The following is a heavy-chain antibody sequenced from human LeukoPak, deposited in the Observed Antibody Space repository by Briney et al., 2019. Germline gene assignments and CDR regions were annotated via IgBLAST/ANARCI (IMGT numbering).Heavy chain of an antibody. CDR1: GFTFNNFP. J-gene: IGHJ4*02. CDR3: AKDRGY. V-gene: IGHV3-23*01. CDR2: ITDSGDTT. Sequence: GGSLRLSCAASGFTFNNFPMSWVRQAPGKGLEWVSAITDSGDTTYYADSVKGRFTISRDNSKNTLYLQMNSLRADDTAIYYCAKDRGYWGQGTLVTVSS.